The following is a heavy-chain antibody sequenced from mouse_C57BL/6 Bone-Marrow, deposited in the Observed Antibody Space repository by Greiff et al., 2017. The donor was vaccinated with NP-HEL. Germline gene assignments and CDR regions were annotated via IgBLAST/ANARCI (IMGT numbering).Heavy chain of an antibody. CDR1: GYTFTSYW. CDR3: ARRDYGSSPYAMDY. V-gene: IGHV1-55*01. Sequence: QVQLQQPGAELVKPGASVKMSCKASGYTFTSYWITWVKQRPGQGLEWIGDIYPGSGSTNYNEKFKSKATLTVDTSSSTAYMQLSSLTSEDSAVYDCARRDYGSSPYAMDYWGQGTSVTGSA. CDR2: IYPGSGST. J-gene: IGHJ4*01. D-gene: IGHD1-1*01.